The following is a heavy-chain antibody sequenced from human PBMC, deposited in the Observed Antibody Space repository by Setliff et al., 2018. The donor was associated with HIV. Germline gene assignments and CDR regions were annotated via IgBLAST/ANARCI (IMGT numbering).Heavy chain of an antibody. V-gene: IGHV1-69*10. Sequence: GASVKVSCKASGGTFSSYAISWVRQAPGQGLEWVGGIIPILGIANYAQKFQGRVTITADKSTSTAYMEVSGLRAEDTAVYYCARGGFGYNADGGYYYYYMDVWGKGTTVTVSS. CDR1: GGTFSSYA. CDR2: IIPILGIA. D-gene: IGHD5-12*01. J-gene: IGHJ6*03. CDR3: ARGGFGYNADGGYYYYYMDV.